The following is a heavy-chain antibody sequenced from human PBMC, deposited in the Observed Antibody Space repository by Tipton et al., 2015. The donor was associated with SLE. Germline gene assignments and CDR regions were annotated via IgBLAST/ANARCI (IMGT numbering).Heavy chain of an antibody. V-gene: IGHV3-15*01. CDR1: GFTFSNAW. CDR3: TTDLAVGASVFDN. J-gene: IGHJ4*02. CDR2: IKSKSDVETT. Sequence: SLRLSCAASGFTFSNAWMSWVRQAPGKGLEWVGRIKSKSDVETTDYTAPVKGRFTISRDDSKNMLYLQMNGLKTEDTAVYYCTTDLAVGASVFDNWGQGTLVTVSS. D-gene: IGHD1-26*01.